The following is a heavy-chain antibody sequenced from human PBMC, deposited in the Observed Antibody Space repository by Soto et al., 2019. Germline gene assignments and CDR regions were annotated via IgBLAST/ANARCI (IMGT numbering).Heavy chain of an antibody. Sequence: PGGSLRLSCAASGFTFSSYGMHWVRQAPGKGLEWVAVIWYDGSNKYYADSVKGRFTISRDNSKNTLYLQMNSLRAEDTAVYYCARDDTFSTRYSSSGFAPWGKGTLVTVSS. D-gene: IGHD6-6*01. V-gene: IGHV3-33*01. CDR2: IWYDGSNK. CDR3: ARDDTFSTRYSSSGFAP. CDR1: GFTFSSYG. J-gene: IGHJ5*02.